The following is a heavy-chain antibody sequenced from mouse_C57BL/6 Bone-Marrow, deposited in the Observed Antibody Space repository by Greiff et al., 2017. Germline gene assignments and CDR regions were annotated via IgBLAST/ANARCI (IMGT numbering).Heavy chain of an antibody. CDR3: ARDGYYPPWLAY. CDR2: IDPSDSYT. Sequence: QVQLQQPGAELVMPGASVKLSCKASGYTFTSYWMHWVKQRPGQGLEWIGEIDPSDSYTNYNQKFKGKSTLTVAKSSSTAYMQLSSLTSEDSAVYYCARDGYYPPWLAYWGQGTLVTVSA. CDR1: GYTFTSYW. V-gene: IGHV1-69*01. J-gene: IGHJ3*01. D-gene: IGHD2-3*01.